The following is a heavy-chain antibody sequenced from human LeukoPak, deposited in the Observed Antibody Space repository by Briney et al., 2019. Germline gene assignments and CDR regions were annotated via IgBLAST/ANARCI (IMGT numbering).Heavy chain of an antibody. CDR1: GGTFSSYA. V-gene: IGHV1-69*13. CDR2: IIPIFGTA. Sequence: ASVKVSCKASGGTFSSYAISWVRQAPGQGLEWMGGIIPIFGTANYAQKFQGRVTITADESTSTAYMELSSLRSEDTAVYYCARGTDSGGWSDYLYFQHWGQGTLVTVSS. D-gene: IGHD6-19*01. J-gene: IGHJ1*01. CDR3: ARGTDSGGWSDYLYFQH.